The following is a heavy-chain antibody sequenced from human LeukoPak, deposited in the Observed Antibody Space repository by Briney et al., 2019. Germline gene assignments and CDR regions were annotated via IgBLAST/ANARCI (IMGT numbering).Heavy chain of an antibody. CDR2: IIPIFGTA. D-gene: IGHD3-3*01. J-gene: IGHJ3*02. V-gene: IGHV1-69*13. CDR3: ALRFLELKPVVGAFDI. CDR1: GGTFSSYA. Sequence: SVKVSCEASGGTFSSYAISWVRQAPGQGLEWMGGIIPIFGTANYAQKFQGRVTITADESTSTAYMELSSLRSEDTAVYYCALRFLELKPVVGAFDIWGQGTMVTVSS.